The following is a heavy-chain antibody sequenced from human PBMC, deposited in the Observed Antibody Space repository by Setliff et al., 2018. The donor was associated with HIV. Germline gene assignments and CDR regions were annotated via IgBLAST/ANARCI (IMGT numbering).Heavy chain of an antibody. CDR1: GGSISNYY. V-gene: IGHV4-59*01. CDR2: VYYNGGT. CDR3: ARARYGTSFDP. D-gene: IGHD3-9*01. J-gene: IGHJ5*02. Sequence: SETLSLTCTVSGGSISNYYWSWIRQPPGKGLEWIGYVYYNGGTQYNPSLKSRVTISADTSKNQFSLKRNSVTAADTAVYFCARARYGTSFDPWGQGTLVTVSS.